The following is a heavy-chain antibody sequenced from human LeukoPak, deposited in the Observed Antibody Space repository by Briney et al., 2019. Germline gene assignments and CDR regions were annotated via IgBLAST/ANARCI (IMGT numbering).Heavy chain of an antibody. D-gene: IGHD5-18*01. CDR3: ARGAAGYSYG. CDR2: IYYSGST. V-gene: IGHV4-59*01. CDR1: GGSINSYY. J-gene: IGHJ4*02. Sequence: SEILSLTCTVSGGSINSYYWSWIRQPPGKGLEWIGHIYYSGSTNYNPSLKSRVTISIDTSKNQFSLRLSSVTAADTAVYYCARGAAGYSYGWGQGTLVTVSS.